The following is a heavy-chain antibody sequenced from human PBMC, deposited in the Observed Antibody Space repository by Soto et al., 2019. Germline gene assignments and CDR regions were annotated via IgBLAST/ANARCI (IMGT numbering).Heavy chain of an antibody. V-gene: IGHV3-7*05. J-gene: IGHJ4*02. Sequence: EVQLVESGGGLVQPGGSLRLSCAASGFTFSNYWMSWVRRAPGKGLHWVANIKQDGRDKYYVDSVKGRFTISRDNAKNSMFLQMDSLRAEDTAVYYCARGAFYSVFDYWGQGALVTVSS. CDR2: IKQDGRDK. CDR1: GFTFSNYW. D-gene: IGHD4-4*01. CDR3: ARGAFYSVFDY.